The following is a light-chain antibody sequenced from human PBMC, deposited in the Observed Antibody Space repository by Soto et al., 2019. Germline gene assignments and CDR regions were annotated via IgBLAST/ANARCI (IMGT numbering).Light chain of an antibody. J-gene: IGKJ1*01. CDR1: QSISVW. Sequence: DIHMTQSPSTLSASVGDRVTITCRASQSISVWLAWYQQKPGKAPKLLIYKTSSLETGVPSRFSGSGSGTEFTLTISSLQPDDVASYYGQHYNAYSWTFGEGTKVEIK. CDR3: QHYNAYSWT. CDR2: KTS. V-gene: IGKV1-5*03.